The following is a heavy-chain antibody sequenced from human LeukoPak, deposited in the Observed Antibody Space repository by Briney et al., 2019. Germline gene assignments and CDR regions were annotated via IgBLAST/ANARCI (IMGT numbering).Heavy chain of an antibody. V-gene: IGHV1-18*01. Sequence: ASVKVSCTASGYTFTSYGISWVRQAPGQGLEWMGWISAYNGNTNYAQKLQGRVTMTTDTSTSTAYMELRSLRSDDTAVYYCARALRFLEWLSEPNFDYWGQGTLVTVSS. D-gene: IGHD3-3*01. CDR1: GYTFTSYG. CDR3: ARALRFLEWLSEPNFDY. J-gene: IGHJ4*02. CDR2: ISAYNGNT.